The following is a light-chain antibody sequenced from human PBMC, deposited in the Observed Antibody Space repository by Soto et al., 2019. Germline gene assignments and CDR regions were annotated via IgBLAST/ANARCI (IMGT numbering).Light chain of an antibody. CDR3: AAWDDSLSGRM. CDR2: RNN. V-gene: IGLV1-47*01. CDR1: SSNIGSNY. J-gene: IGLJ3*02. Sequence: QSVLTQPPSASGTPGQRVTISCSGSSSNIGSNYVYWYQQLPGTAPKLLIYRNNQRPSGVPDRFSGSKSGTSASLAISGLRSEDEADYYCAAWDDSLSGRMFGGETKLTVL.